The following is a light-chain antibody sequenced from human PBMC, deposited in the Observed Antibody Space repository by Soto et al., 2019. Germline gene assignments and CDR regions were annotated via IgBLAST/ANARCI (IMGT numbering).Light chain of an antibody. CDR2: RAS. J-gene: IGKJ2*01. Sequence: IQMTQSPSSLSASVGDRVTLTCRASRNISSDLNWYQQKPGKAPKLLIYRASTLQNGVPSRFSGSGSATEFTLTITTLQPEDFATYSCQQSYSTLPYTFGQGTKVEIK. CDR3: QQSYSTLPYT. CDR1: RNISSD. V-gene: IGKV1-39*01.